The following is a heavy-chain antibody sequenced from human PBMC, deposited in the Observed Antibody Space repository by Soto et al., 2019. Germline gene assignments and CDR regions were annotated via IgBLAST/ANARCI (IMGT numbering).Heavy chain of an antibody. CDR2: MNPNSGNT. V-gene: IGHV1-8*01. J-gene: IGHJ4*02. D-gene: IGHD5-12*01. CDR1: EYPFSTYD. CDR3: ARTLSGYYGY. Sequence: QVQLVQSGAEVKKPGASVRVSCKASEYPFSTYDISWVRQATGQGLEWLGWMNPNSGNTGYAQKFQGRVTMTRDTSISTAYMEMSNLRSEDTATYYCARTLSGYYGYWGQGTLVTVSS.